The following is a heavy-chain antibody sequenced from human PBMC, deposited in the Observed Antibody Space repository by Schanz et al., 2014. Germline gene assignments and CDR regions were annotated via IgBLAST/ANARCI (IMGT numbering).Heavy chain of an antibody. D-gene: IGHD2-2*02. CDR3: AKSRYCPSTSCHIFDY. J-gene: IGHJ4*02. V-gene: IGHV3-9*01. Sequence: DVQLVESGGGLVQPGRSLRLSCAASGFTFADYAMHWVRQAPGKGLEWVSGISWNGAGIGYADSVKGRFTISRDNAKNSLYLQMNSLRPEATALYYCAKSRYCPSTSCHIFDYWGQGTLVAVSS. CDR2: ISWNGAGI. CDR1: GFTFADYA.